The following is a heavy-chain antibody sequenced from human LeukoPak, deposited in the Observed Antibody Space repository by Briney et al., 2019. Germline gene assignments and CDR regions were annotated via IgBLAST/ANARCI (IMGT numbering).Heavy chain of an antibody. Sequence: GGSRRLSWAASGFTFSSYAMRWVRQAPGKGLEWVAVISYDGSNKYYEDSVKGRFTISIDNSKNTLYLQMNSLRAEDTAVYYCAREGRVRWYDYWGQGTLVTVSS. V-gene: IGHV3-30-3*01. D-gene: IGHD4-23*01. CDR2: ISYDGSNK. J-gene: IGHJ4*02. CDR1: GFTFSSYA. CDR3: AREGRVRWYDY.